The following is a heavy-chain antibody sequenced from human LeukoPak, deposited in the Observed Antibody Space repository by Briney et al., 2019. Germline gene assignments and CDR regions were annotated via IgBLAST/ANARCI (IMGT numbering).Heavy chain of an antibody. CDR2: VYNTGST. CDR3: ARSVRRGFNFDY. J-gene: IGHJ4*02. D-gene: IGHD5-12*01. CDR1: GGSMSSENEY. V-gene: IGHV4-39*01. Sequence: YPTETLSLTCSVSGGSMSSENEYWGWIRQTPGKGLEWIGSVYNTGSTDYNPSLKRRFSISIDTSKNQFSLKVTSVTAADTAVYYCARSVRRGFNFDYWGQGTLVIVSS.